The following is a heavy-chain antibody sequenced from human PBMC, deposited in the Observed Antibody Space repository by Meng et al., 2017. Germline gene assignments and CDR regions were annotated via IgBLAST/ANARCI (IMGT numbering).Heavy chain of an antibody. V-gene: IGHV4-59*01. CDR3: ARGGYYYDSSGELNWFDP. CDR1: GGSISSYY. J-gene: IGHJ5*02. CDR2: IYYSGST. D-gene: IGHD3-22*01. Sequence: ESLKISCTVSGGSISSYYWSWIRQPPGKGLEWIGYIYYSGSTNYNPSLKSRVTISVDTSKNQFSLKLSSVTAADTAVYYFARGGYYYDSSGELNWFDPWGQGTLVTVSS.